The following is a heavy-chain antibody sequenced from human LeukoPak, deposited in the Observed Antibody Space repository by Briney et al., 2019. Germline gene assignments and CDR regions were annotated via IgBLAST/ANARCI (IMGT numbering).Heavy chain of an antibody. CDR1: GGTFSSYA. D-gene: IGHD3-3*01. CDR3: ARDVPIDYTIFGVAPTSYYMDV. V-gene: IGHV1-69*05. Sequence: SVKVSCKASGGTFSSYAISWVRQAPGQGLEWMGGIIPIFGTANYAQKFQGRVTITTDESTSTAYMELSSLRSEDTAVYYCARDVPIDYTIFGVAPTSYYMDVWGKGPRSPSP. J-gene: IGHJ6*03. CDR2: IIPIFGTA.